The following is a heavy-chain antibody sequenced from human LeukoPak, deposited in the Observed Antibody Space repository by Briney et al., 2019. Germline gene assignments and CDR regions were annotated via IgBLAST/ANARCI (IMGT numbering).Heavy chain of an antibody. CDR1: GFTFSSYS. Sequence: SGGSLRLSCAASGFTFSSYSMHWVRQAPGKGLEWVAVISYDGSNKYYADSVKGRFTISRDNSKNTLYLQMNSLRAEDTAVYYCAKDREWYGSSSPFDPWGQGTLVTVSS. J-gene: IGHJ5*02. CDR2: ISYDGSNK. V-gene: IGHV3-30*18. CDR3: AKDREWYGSSSPFDP. D-gene: IGHD6-13*01.